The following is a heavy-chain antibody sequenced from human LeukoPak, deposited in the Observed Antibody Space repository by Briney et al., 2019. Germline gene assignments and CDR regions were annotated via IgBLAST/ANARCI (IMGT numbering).Heavy chain of an antibody. Sequence: SETLSLTCTVSGGSISSYYWSWIRQPPGKGLELIGYIYYSGSTNYNPSLKSRVTISVDTSKNQFSLKLSSVTAADTAVYYGARDNWGSADYWGQGTLVTVSS. CDR1: GGSISSYY. CDR2: IYYSGST. V-gene: IGHV4-59*01. CDR3: ARDNWGSADY. D-gene: IGHD7-27*01. J-gene: IGHJ4*02.